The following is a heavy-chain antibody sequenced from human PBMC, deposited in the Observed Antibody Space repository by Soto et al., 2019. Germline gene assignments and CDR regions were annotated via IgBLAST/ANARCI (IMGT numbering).Heavy chain of an antibody. D-gene: IGHD2-2*01. CDR3: TTDGGDIVVVPAADYYYYGMDV. J-gene: IGHJ6*02. V-gene: IGHV3-15*01. CDR2: IKSKTDGGTT. CDR1: GFTFSNAW. Sequence: GGSLRLSCAASGFTFSNAWMSWVRQAPGKGLEWVGRIKSKTDGGTTDYAAPVKGRFTISRDDSKNTLYLQMNSLKTEDTAVYYCTTDGGDIVVVPAADYYYYGMDVWGQGTTVTVSS.